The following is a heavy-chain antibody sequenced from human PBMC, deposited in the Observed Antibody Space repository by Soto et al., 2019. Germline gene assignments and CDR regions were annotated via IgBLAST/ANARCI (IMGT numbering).Heavy chain of an antibody. CDR2: INDGGSA. J-gene: IGHJ4*02. V-gene: IGHV4-34*01. CDR1: GGSFSGYS. D-gene: IGHD1-26*01. Sequence: LETLSLTCAVYGGSFSGYSLTWIRQSPGKGLEWIGQINDGGSANYNPSLKSRVTISVDTSNNEFFLELSSVTAADTAVYYCARGLFSETHYSGGWYFFDYWGQGTLVTVSS. CDR3: ARGLFSETHYSGGWYFFDY.